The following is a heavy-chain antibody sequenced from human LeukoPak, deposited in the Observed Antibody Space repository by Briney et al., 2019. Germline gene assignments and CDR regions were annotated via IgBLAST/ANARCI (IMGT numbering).Heavy chain of an antibody. CDR1: GFTFSSYA. Sequence: GGSLRLSCAASGFTFSSYAMSWVRQAPGKGLEWVSVIYSGGNTYYADSVKGRFTISRDKSKNTLYLQMNSLRAADTAVYYCASGGSYLDDAFDIWGQGTMVTVSS. J-gene: IGHJ3*02. CDR2: IYSGGNT. D-gene: IGHD1-26*01. CDR3: ASGGSYLDDAFDI. V-gene: IGHV3-66*02.